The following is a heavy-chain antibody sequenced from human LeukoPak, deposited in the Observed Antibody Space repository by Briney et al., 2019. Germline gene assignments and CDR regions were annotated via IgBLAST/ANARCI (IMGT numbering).Heavy chain of an antibody. V-gene: IGHV1-18*01. CDR3: ARASTMTDAFEI. D-gene: IGHD3-22*01. CDR2: INTYNTNR. CDR1: GGTFSSYA. J-gene: IGHJ3*02. Sequence: GSVKDSCKASGGTFSSYAISWVRQAPGQGLEWMGWINTYNTNRNYAQKLQGRVTMTTDTSTSTAYMELRSLRPDDTAVYYCARASTMTDAFEIWGQGTMVTVSS.